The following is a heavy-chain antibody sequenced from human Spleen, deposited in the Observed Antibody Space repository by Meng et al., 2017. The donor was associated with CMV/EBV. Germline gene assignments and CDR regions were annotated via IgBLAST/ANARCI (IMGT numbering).Heavy chain of an antibody. J-gene: IGHJ5*02. V-gene: IGHV4-30-4*08. CDR3: ARTQDCTSTSCYTGFDP. CDR1: PTGRGVSS. D-gene: IGHD2-2*01. CDR2: TYYNGKI. Sequence: PTGRGVSSWAGIRRPPGKGLGWIGFTYYNGKIYYHPSLKVRFPMSVDTTKTKFSLRLSSVTAADTAVYYCARTQDCTSTSCYTGFDPWGQGTLVTVSS.